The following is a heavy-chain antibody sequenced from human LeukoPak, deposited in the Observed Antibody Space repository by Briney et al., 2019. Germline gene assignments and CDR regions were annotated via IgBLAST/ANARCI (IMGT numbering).Heavy chain of an antibody. J-gene: IGHJ6*02. CDR1: GYSLTDLS. D-gene: IGHD1-26*01. CDR3: ATPSGSFLGFYYGMDV. Sequence: GASVKVSCKVSGYSLTDLSVHWVRQVPGEGLEWLGGFDPEDGQILYAQKFQGRVTMTKDTSTDTVYMDLTNLRSEDTAVYYCATPSGSFLGFYYGMDVWGQGTTVTVSS. CDR2: FDPEDGQI. V-gene: IGHV1-24*01.